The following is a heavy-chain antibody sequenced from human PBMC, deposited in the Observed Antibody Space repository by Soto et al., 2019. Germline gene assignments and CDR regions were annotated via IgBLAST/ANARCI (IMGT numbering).Heavy chain of an antibody. V-gene: IGHV4-59*01. CDR3: EREGSGWYLSPGYFNY. Sequence: PSETLSLTCTVSGGSISSYYWSWIRQPPGKGLEWIGYIYYSGSTNYNPSLKSRVTISVDTSKNQSSLKLSSVTAADTAVYYCEREGSGWYLSPGYFNYWGKGP. J-gene: IGHJ4*03. CDR2: IYYSGST. CDR1: GGSISSYY. D-gene: IGHD6-19*01.